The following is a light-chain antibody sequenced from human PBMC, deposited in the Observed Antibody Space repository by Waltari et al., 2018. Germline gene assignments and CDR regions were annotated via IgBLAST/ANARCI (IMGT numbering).Light chain of an antibody. V-gene: IGKV1-33*01. CDR1: RDISND. J-gene: IGKJ1*01. Sequence: DIQMTQSPSSMSASVGDRVSITCQASRDISNDLSWYQQKPGKAPKLLIYDASNLETGVPSRFSGSASGTDFTFTISSLQPEDIATYYCQQYKDLPRTFGQGTKVEIK. CDR3: QQYKDLPRT. CDR2: DAS.